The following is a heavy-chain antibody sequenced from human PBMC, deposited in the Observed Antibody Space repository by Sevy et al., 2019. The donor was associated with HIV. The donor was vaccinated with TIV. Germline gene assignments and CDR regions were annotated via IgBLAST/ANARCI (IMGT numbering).Heavy chain of an antibody. D-gene: IGHD1-26*01. CDR3: VRALLKADSL. V-gene: IGHV3-7*01. CDR2: IIEDGSTK. J-gene: IGHJ4*02. Sequence: GGSLRLSCAASGFNIRAHWMLWVRQAPGKGLEWVANIIEDGSTKYYLDSVKGRFTISRDNAENSAFLQMNSLRVEDTAVYYCVRALLKADSLWGQGTLVTVSS. CDR1: GFNIRAHW.